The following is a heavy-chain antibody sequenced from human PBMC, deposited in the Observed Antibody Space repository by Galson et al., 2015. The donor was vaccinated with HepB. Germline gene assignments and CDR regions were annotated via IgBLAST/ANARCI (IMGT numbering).Heavy chain of an antibody. CDR1: GFTFSSYG. J-gene: IGHJ6*03. D-gene: IGHD4-11*01. V-gene: IGHV3-33*01. CDR2: IWYDGSNK. CDR3: ARSGTTVTTAVYYYYYMDV. Sequence: PRLSCAASGFTFSSYGMHWVRQAPGKGLEWVAVIWYDGSNKYYADSVKGRFTISRDNSKNTLYVQMNTLRAEDTAVYYCARSGTTVTTAVYYYYYMDVWGKGTTVTVSS.